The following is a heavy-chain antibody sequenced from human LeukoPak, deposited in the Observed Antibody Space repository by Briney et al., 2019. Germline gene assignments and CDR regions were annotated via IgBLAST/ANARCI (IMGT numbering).Heavy chain of an antibody. J-gene: IGHJ4*02. Sequence: PSETLSLTCTVSGGSISSNSYWGWIRQPPGKGLEWIGSVYYSGSSSYNPSLKSRVTISVDTSKNQFSLKLSSVTAADTAVYYCARDIGLFSSFGGVIFGDSWGPGTLVTVAS. CDR2: VYYSGSS. CDR3: ARDIGLFSSFGGVIFGDS. V-gene: IGHV4-39*07. CDR1: GGSISSNSY. D-gene: IGHD3-16*01.